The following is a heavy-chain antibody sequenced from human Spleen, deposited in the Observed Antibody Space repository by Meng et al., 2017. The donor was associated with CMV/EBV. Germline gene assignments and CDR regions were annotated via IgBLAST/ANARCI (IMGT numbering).Heavy chain of an antibody. V-gene: IGHV1-2*02. D-gene: IGHD2-2*01. J-gene: IGHJ6*02. CDR1: GYTFTGYY. CDR2: INPNSGGT. CDR3: ARDYGCSSTSCYPYYYYGMDV. Sequence: ASVKVSCKASGYTFTGYYMHWVRQAPGQGLEWMGWINPNSGGTNYAQKFQGRVTMTRDTSISTAYMELRSLRSDDTAVYYCARDYGCSSTSCYPYYYYGMDVWGQGTTVTVSS.